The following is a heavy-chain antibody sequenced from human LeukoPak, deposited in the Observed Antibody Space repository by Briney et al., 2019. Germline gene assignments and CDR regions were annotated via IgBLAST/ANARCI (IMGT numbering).Heavy chain of an antibody. CDR3: ARAPSIAAAGTGRIWFDP. CDR2: INSNSGGT. V-gene: IGHV1-2*02. D-gene: IGHD6-13*01. CDR1: GYTFTGYY. J-gene: IGHJ5*02. Sequence: GASVKVSCKASGYTFTGYYMDWVRQAPGQGLEWMGWINSNSGGTNYAQKFQGRVTMTRDTSISTAYMELSRLRSDDTAVYYCARAPSIAAAGTGRIWFDPWGQGTLVTVSS.